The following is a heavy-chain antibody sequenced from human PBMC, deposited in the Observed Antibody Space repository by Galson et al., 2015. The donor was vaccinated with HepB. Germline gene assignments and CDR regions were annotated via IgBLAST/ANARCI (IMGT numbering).Heavy chain of an antibody. CDR3: TRLKEMPTVENAFDI. D-gene: IGHD5-24*01. Sequence: SLRLSCAASGFIFSDSGIHWVRQASGKGLEWVGRIRSKANSYATASAASVKGRFTISRDDSENRAYLQMNSLKTEDTAVYYCTRLKEMPTVENAFDIWRQGTMVTVSS. CDR1: GFIFSDSG. J-gene: IGHJ3*02. CDR2: IRSKANSYAT. V-gene: IGHV3-73*01.